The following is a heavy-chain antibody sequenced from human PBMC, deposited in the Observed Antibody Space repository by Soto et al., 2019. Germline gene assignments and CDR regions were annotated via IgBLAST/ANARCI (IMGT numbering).Heavy chain of an antibody. Sequence: PGGSLRLSCAASGFTFSSYAMHWVRQAPGKGLEWVAVISYDGSNKYYADSVKGRFTISRDNSKNTLYLQMNSLRAEDTAVYYCARWGTMVRSMDVWGQGTTVTVSS. J-gene: IGHJ6*02. CDR3: ARWGTMVRSMDV. D-gene: IGHD3-10*01. V-gene: IGHV3-30-3*01. CDR1: GFTFSSYA. CDR2: ISYDGSNK.